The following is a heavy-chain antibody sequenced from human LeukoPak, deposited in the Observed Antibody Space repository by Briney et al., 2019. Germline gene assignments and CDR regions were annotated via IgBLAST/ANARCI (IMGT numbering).Heavy chain of an antibody. Sequence: GGSLRLSCAASGFTFSSYWMSWVRQAPGKGLEWVAKIRQDGSGKYYVDSVKGRFTISRDNAENSLYLQMNSLRVEDTALYYCARSDFWSGYHRGYFDYWGQGTLVTVSS. D-gene: IGHD3-3*01. CDR2: IRQDGSGK. CDR3: ARSDFWSGYHRGYFDY. V-gene: IGHV3-7*05. J-gene: IGHJ4*02. CDR1: GFTFSSYW.